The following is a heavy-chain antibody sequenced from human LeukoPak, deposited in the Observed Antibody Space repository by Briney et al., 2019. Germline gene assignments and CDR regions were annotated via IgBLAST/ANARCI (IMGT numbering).Heavy chain of an antibody. J-gene: IGHJ4*02. CDR3: ARVEIQRAAAPNDY. CDR2: IIPILGIA. V-gene: IGHV1-69*04. D-gene: IGHD6-13*01. Sequence: ASVRVSCKASGGTFSSYAISWVRQAPGQGLEWMGRIIPILGIANYAQKFQGRVTITADKSTSTAYMELSSLRSEDTAVYYCARVEIQRAAAPNDYWGQGTLVTVSS. CDR1: GGTFSSYA.